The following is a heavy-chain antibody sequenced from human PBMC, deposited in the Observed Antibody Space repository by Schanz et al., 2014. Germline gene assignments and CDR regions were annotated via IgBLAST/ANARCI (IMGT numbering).Heavy chain of an antibody. CDR1: GFSFTTYA. D-gene: IGHD3-9*01. J-gene: IGHJ5*02. CDR3: AKAADWPVTRFDP. V-gene: IGHV3-23*04. Sequence: EVQLVESGGGLVQPGGSLRLSCASSGFSFTTYAMSWVRQAPGKGLEWVSGISGSGASTYYADSVKGRFTISSDSSKNTLYLQMSSLRADDTAVYYCAKAADWPVTRFDPWGQGTLVTVSS. CDR2: ISGSGAST.